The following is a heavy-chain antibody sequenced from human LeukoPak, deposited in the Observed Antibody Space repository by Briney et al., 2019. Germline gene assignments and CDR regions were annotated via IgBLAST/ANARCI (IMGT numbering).Heavy chain of an antibody. D-gene: IGHD3-22*01. Sequence: GGSLRLSCVLSGFTFTSAPMNWVRQAPGKGLEWVSTSGTDGDTYYADSVKGRFTISRDNSKNTVHLQMTSLRVEDTAVYHCATKTPGNYPYDYWGQGTLVIVSP. CDR3: ATKTPGNYPYDY. CDR2: SGTDGDT. J-gene: IGHJ4*02. V-gene: IGHV3-23*01. CDR1: GFTFTSAP.